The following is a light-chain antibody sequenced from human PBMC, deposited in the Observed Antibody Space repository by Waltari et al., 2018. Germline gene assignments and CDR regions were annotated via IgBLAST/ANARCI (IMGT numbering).Light chain of an antibody. V-gene: IGLV2-14*01. CDR2: DVS. CDR3: SSYTSSITA. Sequence: QSALTQPASVSGSPGQSITISCTGTSSDVGGYNYVSWYQQHPGKAPKLMIYDVSKRPSGVSNRFSGSKADSTASLTISVLQAEDEADYYCSSYTSSITAFGGGTKLTVL. J-gene: IGLJ2*01. CDR1: SSDVGGYNY.